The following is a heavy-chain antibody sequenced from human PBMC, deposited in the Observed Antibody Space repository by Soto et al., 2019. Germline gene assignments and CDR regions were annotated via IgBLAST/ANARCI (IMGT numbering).Heavy chain of an antibody. CDR2: IYYSGST. V-gene: IGHV4-61*01. CDR3: ARDRNYDILTGYYHDYYYGMDV. Sequence: SETLSLTCTVSGGSVSSGSYYWSWIRQPPGKGLEWIGYIYYSGSTNYNPSLKSRVTISVDTSKNQFSLKLSSVTAADTAVYYCARDRNYDILTGYYHDYYYGMDVWGQGTTVTVSS. CDR1: GGSVSSGSYY. D-gene: IGHD3-9*01. J-gene: IGHJ6*02.